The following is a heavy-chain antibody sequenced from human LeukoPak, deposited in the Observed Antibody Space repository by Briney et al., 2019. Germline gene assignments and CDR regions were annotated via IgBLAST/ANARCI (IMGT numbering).Heavy chain of an antibody. CDR2: INHSGST. CDR3: GRGGSRIGGPNNY. CDR1: GGSFSGYY. Sequence: PSETLSLTCAVYGGSFSGYYWSWIRQPPGKGLEWIGEINHSGSTNYNPSLKSRVTISVDTSRNQFSLKLSSVTAADTAVYYCGRGGSRIGGPNNYGGQETLVTVPS. J-gene: IGHJ4*02. D-gene: IGHD1-26*01. V-gene: IGHV4-34*01.